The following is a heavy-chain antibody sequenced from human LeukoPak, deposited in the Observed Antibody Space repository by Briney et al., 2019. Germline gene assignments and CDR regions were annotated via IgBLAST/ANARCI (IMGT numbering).Heavy chain of an antibody. CDR2: STPILGTA. Sequence: SVKVSCKTSGGTFNSHIFSWVRQAPGHGLEWMGRSTPILGTAKYAQGFQDRVTISADKSTTTVYLELSSLRAEDTAVYYCAREGCSSTNCHVLGDDNWFDPWGQGTLVTVSS. CDR3: AREGCSSTNCHVLGDDNWFDP. D-gene: IGHD2-2*01. J-gene: IGHJ5*02. CDR1: GGTFNSHI. V-gene: IGHV1-69*08.